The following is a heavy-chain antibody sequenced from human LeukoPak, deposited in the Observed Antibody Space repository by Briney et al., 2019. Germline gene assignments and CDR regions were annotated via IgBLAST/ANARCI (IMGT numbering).Heavy chain of an antibody. V-gene: IGHV4-59*01. D-gene: IGHD3-10*01. J-gene: IGHJ6*04. CDR3: AVGDWAYYYGMDV. CDR2: IYYSGST. CDR1: GGSISSYY. Sequence: PSETLSLTCTVSGGSISSYYWSWIRQPPGKGLEWIGYIYYSGSTNYNPSLKSRVTISVDTSKNQFSLKLGSVTAADTAVYYCAVGDWAYYYGMDVWGKGTTVTVSS.